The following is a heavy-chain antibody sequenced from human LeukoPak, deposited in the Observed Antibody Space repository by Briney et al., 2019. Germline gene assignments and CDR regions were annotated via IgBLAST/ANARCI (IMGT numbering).Heavy chain of an antibody. J-gene: IGHJ4*02. D-gene: IGHD2-2*01. Sequence: PGGSLRLSCVASGFTFSSYGMRWVRQPPGKGLEWEAFIRYDGSNKYYADSVKGRFTISRDNSKNTLYLQMNSLRAEDTAVYYCANGGPAAPYFDYWGQGTLVTVSS. CDR1: GFTFSSYG. CDR3: ANGGPAAPYFDY. CDR2: IRYDGSNK. V-gene: IGHV3-30*02.